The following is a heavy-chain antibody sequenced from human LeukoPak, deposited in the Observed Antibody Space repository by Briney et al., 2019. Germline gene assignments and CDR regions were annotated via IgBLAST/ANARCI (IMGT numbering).Heavy chain of an antibody. CDR3: ARGLVATTEIDY. Sequence: ASVKVSCKASGYTFTGYYMHWVRQAPGQGLEWMGRINPNSGGTNYAQKFQGRVTMTTDTSTSTAYMELRSLRSDDTAVYYCARGLVATTEIDYWGQGTLVTVSS. J-gene: IGHJ4*02. D-gene: IGHD5-12*01. CDR1: GYTFTGYY. CDR2: INPNSGGT. V-gene: IGHV1-2*06.